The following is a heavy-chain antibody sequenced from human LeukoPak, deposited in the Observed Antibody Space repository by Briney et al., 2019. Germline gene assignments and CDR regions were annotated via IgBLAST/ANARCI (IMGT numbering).Heavy chain of an antibody. CDR2: INPNSGGT. D-gene: IGHD1-26*01. CDR1: GYTFTGYY. J-gene: IGHJ5*02. Sequence: GASVKVSCKASGYTFTGYYMHWVRQAPGQGLEWMGWINPNSGGTNYAQKFQGRVTMSVDTSKNQFSLKLSSVTAADTAVYYCARDLGVGATTQDWFDPWGQGTLVTVSS. CDR3: ARDLGVGATTQDWFDP. V-gene: IGHV1-2*02.